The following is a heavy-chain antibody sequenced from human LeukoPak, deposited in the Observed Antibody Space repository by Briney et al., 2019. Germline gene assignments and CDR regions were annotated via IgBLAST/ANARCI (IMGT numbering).Heavy chain of an antibody. CDR2: IIPIFGTA. CDR1: GGTFSSYA. J-gene: IGHJ4*02. CDR3: ARVPVHYYDSSGHYDY. Sequence: SVKVSCKASGGTFSSYAISWVRQAPGQGLEWMGGIIPIFGTANYAQKFQGRVTITADVSTSTAYMELSSPRSEDTAVYYCARVPVHYYDSSGHYDYWGQGTLVTVSS. V-gene: IGHV1-69*01. D-gene: IGHD3-22*01.